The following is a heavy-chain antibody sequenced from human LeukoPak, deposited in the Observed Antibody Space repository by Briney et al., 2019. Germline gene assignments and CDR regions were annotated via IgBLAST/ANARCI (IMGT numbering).Heavy chain of an antibody. CDR1: GFTVSSNY. CDR2: IYSGGST. V-gene: IGHV3-66*02. J-gene: IGHJ5*02. D-gene: IGHD3-22*01. Sequence: GGSLRLSCAASGFTVSSNYMSWVRQAPGKGLEWVSVIYSGGSTYYADSVKGRFTISRDNSKNTLYLQMNSLRAEDTAVYYCARSPYYYDSSGYYPDNWFDPWGQGTLVTVSS. CDR3: ARSPYYYDSSGYYPDNWFDP.